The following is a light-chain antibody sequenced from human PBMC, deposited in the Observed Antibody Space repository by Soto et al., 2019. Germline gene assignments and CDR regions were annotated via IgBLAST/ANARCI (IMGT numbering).Light chain of an antibody. J-gene: IGKJ1*01. CDR1: RIIGHNY. CDR3: QQYALSPWT. Sequence: ENVLTQSPDTLSVSPGDRATLSCRASRIIGHNYLAWYQQKPGQAPRLLIYATSTRATGVPDRFSGSGSVTDFTLTIGGLEPEDFAVYYCQQYALSPWTFGQGTKVEIK. CDR2: ATS. V-gene: IGKV3-20*01.